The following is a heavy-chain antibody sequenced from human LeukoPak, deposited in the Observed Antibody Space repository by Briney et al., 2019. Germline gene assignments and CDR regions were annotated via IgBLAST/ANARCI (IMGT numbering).Heavy chain of an antibody. V-gene: IGHV1-2*02. Sequence: ASVKVSCKASGYTFTGYYMHWVRQAPGQGLEWVGWINPNSGGTSYAQKFQGRVTMTRDTSISTAYMELSRLRSDDTAVYYCARGYDFWSGYSEGGYWGQGTLVTVSS. CDR1: GYTFTGYY. CDR3: ARGYDFWSGYSEGGY. CDR2: INPNSGGT. D-gene: IGHD3-3*01. J-gene: IGHJ4*02.